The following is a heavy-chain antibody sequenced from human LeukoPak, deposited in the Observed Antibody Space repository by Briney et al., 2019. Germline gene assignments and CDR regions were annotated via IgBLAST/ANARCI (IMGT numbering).Heavy chain of an antibody. Sequence: ASVKVCCKASGGTFSSYAISWVRQAPGQGLEWMGWISAYNGNTNYAQKLQGRVTMTTDTSTSTAYMELRSLRSDDTAVYYCARGDILTGYYTGPDYFDYWGQGTLVTVSS. CDR1: GGTFSSYA. J-gene: IGHJ4*02. V-gene: IGHV1-18*01. CDR3: ARGDILTGYYTGPDYFDY. CDR2: ISAYNGNT. D-gene: IGHD3-9*01.